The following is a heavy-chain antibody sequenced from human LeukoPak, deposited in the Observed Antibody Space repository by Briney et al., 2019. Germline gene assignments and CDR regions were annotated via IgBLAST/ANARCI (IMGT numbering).Heavy chain of an antibody. CDR3: ATDGGYSYGSYYYYYMDV. Sequence: SVKVSCKASGGTFSSYAISWVRQAPGQGLEWMGGIIPIFGTANYAQNFQGRVTFTADKSTSTAYMELSTLRSEDTAVYYCATDGGYSYGSYYYYYMDVWGKGTTVTVSS. CDR1: GGTFSSYA. D-gene: IGHD5-18*01. J-gene: IGHJ6*03. V-gene: IGHV1-69*06. CDR2: IIPIFGTA.